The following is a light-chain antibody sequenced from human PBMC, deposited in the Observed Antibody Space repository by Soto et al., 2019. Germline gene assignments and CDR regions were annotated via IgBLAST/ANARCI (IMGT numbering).Light chain of an antibody. V-gene: IGLV2-14*01. CDR1: SSDVGGYNY. Sequence: QPVLTQPASVSGSPGQSITISCTGTSSDVGGYNYVSWYQQHPGKAPKLMIYEVSNRPSGVSNRFSGSKSANTASLTISGLQAEDEADYFCSSYGSTSTRYVIGTGTKLTVL. J-gene: IGLJ1*01. CDR3: SSYGSTSTRYV. CDR2: EVS.